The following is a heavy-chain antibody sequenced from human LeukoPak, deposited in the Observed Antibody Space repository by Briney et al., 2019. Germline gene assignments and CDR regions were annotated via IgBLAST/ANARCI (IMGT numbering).Heavy chain of an antibody. Sequence: EASVKVSCKASGGTFSSYAISWVRQAPGQRLEWMGGIIPIFGTANYAQKFQGRVTITADESTSTAYMERSSLRSEDTAVYYCARSPPPHGDIVVVPAAIPDYNWFDPSGQGTLVTVSS. V-gene: IGHV1-69*01. CDR1: GGTFSSYA. CDR3: ARSPPPHGDIVVVPAAIPDYNWFDP. CDR2: IIPIFGTA. D-gene: IGHD2-2*02. J-gene: IGHJ5*02.